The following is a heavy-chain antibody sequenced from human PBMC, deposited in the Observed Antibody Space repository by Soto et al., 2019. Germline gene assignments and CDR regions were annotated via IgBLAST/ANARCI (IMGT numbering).Heavy chain of an antibody. V-gene: IGHV1-2*02. D-gene: IGHD2-2*01. Sequence: GSVKVSFKACGYPFTGYYFHLVREAPGQGLEWMGWINPETGGTSYAQKFQGRVTLSRDTSINTAYLELSRLRFDDAAVYFCARERYQVISDGMDVWGQGTTVTVSS. CDR2: INPETGGT. CDR3: ARERYQVISDGMDV. CDR1: GYPFTGYY. J-gene: IGHJ6*02.